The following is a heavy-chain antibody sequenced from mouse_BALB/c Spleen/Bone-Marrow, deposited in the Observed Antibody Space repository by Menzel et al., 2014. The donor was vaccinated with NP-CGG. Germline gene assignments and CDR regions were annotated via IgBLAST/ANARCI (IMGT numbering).Heavy chain of an antibody. Sequence: VQLQQSGAELVRPGASVKLSCKASGYSLTSYWMNWVKQRPGQGLEWIGMIHPSDTETRLNQRFKDKATLTVDKSSSTAYMQLSSPTSEDSAVYYCARLEGNYGSTFAYWGQGTLVTVSA. J-gene: IGHJ3*01. V-gene: IGHV1-61*01. D-gene: IGHD1-1*01. CDR3: ARLEGNYGSTFAY. CDR2: IHPSDTET. CDR1: GYSLTSYW.